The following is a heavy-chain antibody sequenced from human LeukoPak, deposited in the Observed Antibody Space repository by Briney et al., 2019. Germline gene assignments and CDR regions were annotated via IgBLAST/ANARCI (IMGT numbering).Heavy chain of an antibody. Sequence: PGVPLRLSCAASGLTFSGYRMNWFGQATGKGLEWVAYITSSRSAIYYADSVKGRFTISRDNAKNSLYLQMNSLRAEDTAVYYCGRVRGSYHFDYWGEGTLVTVSS. CDR1: GLTFSGYR. V-gene: IGHV3-48*01. J-gene: IGHJ4*02. CDR3: GRVRGSYHFDY. D-gene: IGHD1-26*01. CDR2: ITSSRSAI.